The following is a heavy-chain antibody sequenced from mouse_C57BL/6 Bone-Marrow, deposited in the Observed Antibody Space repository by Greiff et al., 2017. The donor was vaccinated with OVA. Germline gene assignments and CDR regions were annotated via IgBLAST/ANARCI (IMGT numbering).Heavy chain of an antibody. CDR3: ARHPYYGYDYAMDY. D-gene: IGHD2-2*01. CDR1: GFSLTSYG. CDR2: IWSDGST. V-gene: IGHV2-6-1*01. J-gene: IGHJ4*01. Sequence: VQLQQSGPGLVAPSQSLSIPCTVSGFSLTSYGVHWVRQPPGKGLEWLVVIWSDGSTTYNSALKSRLSISKDNSKSQVFLKMNSLQTDDTAMYYCARHPYYGYDYAMDYWGQGTSVTVSS.